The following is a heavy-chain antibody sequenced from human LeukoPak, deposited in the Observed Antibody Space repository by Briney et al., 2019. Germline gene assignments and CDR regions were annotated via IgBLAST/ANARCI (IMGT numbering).Heavy chain of an antibody. J-gene: IGHJ4*02. CDR1: GGSISSYY. V-gene: IGHV4-59*12. CDR2: IYHSGST. CDR3: ARTDPWELLGYFDY. D-gene: IGHD1-26*01. Sequence: SETLSLTCTVSGGSISSYYWSWIRQPPGKGLEWIGYIYHSGSTYYNPSLKSRVTISVDRFKNQFSLKLSSVTAADTAVYYCARTDPWELLGYFDYWGQGTLVTVSS.